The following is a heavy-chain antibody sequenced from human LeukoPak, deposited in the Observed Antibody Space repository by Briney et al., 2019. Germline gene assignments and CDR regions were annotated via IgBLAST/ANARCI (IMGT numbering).Heavy chain of an antibody. J-gene: IGHJ5*02. D-gene: IGHD3-22*01. CDR3: ARLYDICGYTNWLDP. V-gene: IGHV4-59*11. Sequence: SETLSLTCTVSGGSISSHYGSWIRQPPGKGLEWIGYIYYSGSSKYNPSLKSRVTISVDTSKNQFSLKLSSVTAADTAVYYCARLYDICGYTNWLDPWGQGTLVSVSS. CDR2: IYYSGSS. CDR1: GGSISSHY.